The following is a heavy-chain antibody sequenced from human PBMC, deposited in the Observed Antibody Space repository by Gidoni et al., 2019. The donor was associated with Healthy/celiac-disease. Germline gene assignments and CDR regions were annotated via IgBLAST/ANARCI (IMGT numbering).Heavy chain of an antibody. Sequence: QVQLVESGGGVVQPGRSLRLSCAASGFTFSSYGMHWVRQAPGKGLEWVAVIWYDGSNKYYADSVKGRFTISRDNSKNTLYLQMNSLRAEDTAVYYCARSQRDIVVVVAAAGDYFDYWGQGTLVTVSS. V-gene: IGHV3-33*01. CDR2: IWYDGSNK. CDR3: ARSQRDIVVVVAAAGDYFDY. CDR1: GFTFSSYG. J-gene: IGHJ4*02. D-gene: IGHD2-15*01.